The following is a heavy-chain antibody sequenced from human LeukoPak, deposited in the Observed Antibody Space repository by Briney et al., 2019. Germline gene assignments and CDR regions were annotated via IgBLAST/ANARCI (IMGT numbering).Heavy chain of an antibody. CDR3: ASRYSSSVDY. CDR1: GYSISSSYY. V-gene: IGHV4-38-2*01. J-gene: IGHJ4*02. CDR2: IYYSGST. Sequence: PSETLSLTCAVSGYSISSSYYWGWIRPPPGKGLEWIGSIYYSGSTYYNPSLKSRVTISVDTSKNQFSLKLSSVTAADTAVYYCASRYSSSVDYWGQGTLVTVSS. D-gene: IGHD6-13*01.